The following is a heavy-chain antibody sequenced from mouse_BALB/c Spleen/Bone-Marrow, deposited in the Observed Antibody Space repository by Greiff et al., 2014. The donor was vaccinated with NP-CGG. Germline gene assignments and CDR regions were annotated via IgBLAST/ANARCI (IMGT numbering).Heavy chain of an antibody. J-gene: IGHJ4*01. CDR1: GITVSSYT. CDR3: ARHYGYVDAMDY. D-gene: IGHD1-2*01. V-gene: IGHV5-6-5*01. Sequence: EVKLVESGGGLVKPGESLKFSCAASGITVSSYTMSWVRQTPEKRLEWVASITGGGTTYYPDSVKGGFTISRDNARNILHRQVSSLRSEDTAIYYCARHYGYVDAMDYWGQGTSVTVSS. CDR2: ITGGGTT.